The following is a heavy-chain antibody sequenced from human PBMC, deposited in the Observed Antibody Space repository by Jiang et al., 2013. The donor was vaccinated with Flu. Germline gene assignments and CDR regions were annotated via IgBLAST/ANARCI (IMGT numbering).Heavy chain of an antibody. Sequence: WVRQRPGRGLEWMGIIYPGDSDTRYSPPFQGQVTISVDKSISSAFLYWSSLKASDTAMYYCARYYGSGSQNYYYYGMDVWGQGTTVTVSS. CDR3: ARYYGSGSQNYYYYGMDV. J-gene: IGHJ6*02. V-gene: IGHV5-51*01. D-gene: IGHD3-10*01. CDR2: IYPGDSDT.